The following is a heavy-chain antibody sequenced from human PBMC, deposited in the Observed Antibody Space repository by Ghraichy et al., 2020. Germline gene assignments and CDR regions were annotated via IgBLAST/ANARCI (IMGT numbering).Heavy chain of an antibody. V-gene: IGHV3-23*01. CDR3: AKGWAAYYFDC. D-gene: IGHD3-16*01. CDR1: GFTFSNYP. CDR2: ISGNGGNT. J-gene: IGHJ4*02. Sequence: GGSLRLSCSASGFTFSNYPMNWVRQAPGKGLEWVSTISGNGGNTYYADSVKGRFTISRDNSKNTLYLQMNSLRAEDTALYYGAKGWAAYYFDCWGQGTLVTVSS.